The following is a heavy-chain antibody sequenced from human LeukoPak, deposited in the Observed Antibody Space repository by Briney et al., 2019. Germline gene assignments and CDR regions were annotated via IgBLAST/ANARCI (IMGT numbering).Heavy chain of an antibody. V-gene: IGHV1-2*02. J-gene: IGHJ3*02. CDR1: GYTFIDYF. CDR3: VRAVSGTLGGAFDI. CDR2: INPNSGVT. D-gene: IGHD1-7*01. Sequence: ASVKVSYKASGYTFIDYFIHWMRQTPGQRLEWLGWINPNSGVTRYAQKFQDRVTMTRDTAAYMELSSLKSDDTAVYYCVRAVSGTLGGAFDIWGQGTAVTVSS.